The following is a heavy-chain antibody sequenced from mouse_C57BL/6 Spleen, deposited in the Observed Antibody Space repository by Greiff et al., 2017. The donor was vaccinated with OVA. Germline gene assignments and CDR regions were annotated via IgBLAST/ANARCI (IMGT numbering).Heavy chain of an antibody. CDR3: ARQGFITTVAPWFAY. D-gene: IGHD1-1*01. Sequence: VQLKESGGGLVKPGGSLKLSCAASGFTFSDYGMHWVRQAPEKGLEWVAYISSGSSTIYYADTVKGRFTISRDNAKNTLFLQMTSLRSEDTAMYYCARQGFITTVAPWFAYWGQGTLVTVSA. J-gene: IGHJ3*01. CDR1: GFTFSDYG. V-gene: IGHV5-17*01. CDR2: ISSGSSTI.